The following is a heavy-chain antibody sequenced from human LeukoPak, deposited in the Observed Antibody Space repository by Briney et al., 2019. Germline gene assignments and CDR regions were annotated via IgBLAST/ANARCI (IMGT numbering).Heavy chain of an antibody. CDR2: ISYDGSNK. D-gene: IGHD5-12*01. Sequence: PGGSLRLSCAASGFTFSSYAMHWVRQAPGKGLEWVAVISYDGSNKYYADSVKGRFTISRDNSKNTLYLQMNSLRAEDTAVYCCAREIGSGYSGYDCPRMIYGMDVWGQGTTVTVSS. J-gene: IGHJ6*02. CDR3: AREIGSGYSGYDCPRMIYGMDV. V-gene: IGHV3-30*04. CDR1: GFTFSSYA.